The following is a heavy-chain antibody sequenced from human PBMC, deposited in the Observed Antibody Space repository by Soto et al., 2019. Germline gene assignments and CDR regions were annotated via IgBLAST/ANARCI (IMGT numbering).Heavy chain of an antibody. CDR1: GFTFSSYA. Sequence: GGSLRLSCAASGFTFSSYAMNWVRQAPGKGLEWVSAISGSGGSTYYADSVKGRFTISRDTSKNTLYLQMNSLRAEDTAVYYCAKTITATAIPHYFDYWGQGTLVTVSS. CDR2: ISGSGGST. CDR3: AKTITATAIPHYFDY. J-gene: IGHJ4*02. V-gene: IGHV3-23*01. D-gene: IGHD2-21*02.